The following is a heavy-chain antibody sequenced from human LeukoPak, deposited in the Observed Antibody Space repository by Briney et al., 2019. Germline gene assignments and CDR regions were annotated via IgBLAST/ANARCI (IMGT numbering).Heavy chain of an antibody. D-gene: IGHD1-1*01. CDR1: GFPLSTYG. V-gene: IGHV3-30*18. CDR3: AKEGTSLYYFDY. Sequence: GGSLRLSCEPSGFPLSTYGMTGVPRAPAKGLGGVAVISYDGSNKYYADSVKGRFTISRDNSKNTLYLQMNSLRAEDTAVYYCAKEGTSLYYFDYWGQGTLVTVSS. J-gene: IGHJ4*02. CDR2: ISYDGSNK.